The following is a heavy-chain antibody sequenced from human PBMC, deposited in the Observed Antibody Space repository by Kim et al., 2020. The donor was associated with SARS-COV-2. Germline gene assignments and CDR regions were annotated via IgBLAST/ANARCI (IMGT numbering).Heavy chain of an antibody. CDR1: GYSLTSYW. V-gene: IGHV5-51*01. D-gene: IGHD6-6*01. J-gene: IGHJ6*02. Sequence: GESLKISCKGSGYSLTSYWIGWVRQMPGKGLEWMGIIYPGDSDTRYSPSFQGQVTISADKSNSPAYLQWSSLKASDTAMYYCARQPAYRSSYYYGMDVWGQGTTVTVSS. CDR3: ARQPAYRSSYYYGMDV. CDR2: IYPGDSDT.